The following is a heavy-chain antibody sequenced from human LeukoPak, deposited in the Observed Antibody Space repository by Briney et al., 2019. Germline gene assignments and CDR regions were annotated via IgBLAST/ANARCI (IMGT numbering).Heavy chain of an antibody. CDR1: GFTFRSYW. J-gene: IGHJ4*02. CDR2: IKQDGSEK. CDR3: AKGSSWPDY. Sequence: GGSLRLSCAASGFTFRSYWMSWVRQAPGKGLEWVANIKQDGSEKYYVDSVKGRFTISRDNSKNTLYLQMNSLRAEDTAVYYCAKGSSWPDYWGQGTLVTVSS. D-gene: IGHD6-13*01. V-gene: IGHV3-7*01.